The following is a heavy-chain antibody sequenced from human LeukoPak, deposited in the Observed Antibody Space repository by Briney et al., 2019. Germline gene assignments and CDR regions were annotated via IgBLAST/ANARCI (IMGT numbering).Heavy chain of an antibody. D-gene: IGHD3-3*01. Sequence: ASVKVSCKAPGYTFTSYYMHWVRQAPGQGLEWMGIINPSGGSTSYAQKFQGRVTMTRDTSTSTVYMELSSLRSEDTAVYYCARDTKARAYYDFWSGYYFDYWGQGTLVTVSS. CDR3: ARDTKARAYYDFWSGYYFDY. CDR2: INPSGGST. J-gene: IGHJ4*02. CDR1: GYTFTSYY. V-gene: IGHV1-46*03.